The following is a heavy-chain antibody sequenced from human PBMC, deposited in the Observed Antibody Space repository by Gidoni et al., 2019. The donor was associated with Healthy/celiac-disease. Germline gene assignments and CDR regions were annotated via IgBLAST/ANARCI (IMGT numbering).Heavy chain of an antibody. CDR1: GFTFSSYG. V-gene: IGHV3-33*01. CDR2: IWYDGSNK. D-gene: IGHD1-26*01. Sequence: QVQLVESGGGVVQPGRSLRLSCAASGFTFSSYGMHWVRQAPGKGLEWVAVIWYDGSNKYYADSVKGRFTISRDNSKNTLYLQMNSLRAEDTAVYYCARDSGWELPSAPIDYWGQGTLVTVSS. CDR3: ARDSGWELPSAPIDY. J-gene: IGHJ4*02.